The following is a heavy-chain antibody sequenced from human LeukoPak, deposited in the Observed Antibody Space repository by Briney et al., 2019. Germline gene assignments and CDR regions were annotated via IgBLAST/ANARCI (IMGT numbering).Heavy chain of an antibody. V-gene: IGHV3-21*01. CDR1: GFTFSDYT. CDR3: AELGITMIGGV. D-gene: IGHD3-10*02. J-gene: IGHJ6*04. Sequence: GGSLRLSCAASGFTFSDYTMNWVRQAPGKGLEWVSCISSGSTSLYYADSVKGRFTISRDNAKNSLYLQMNSLRAEDTAVYYCAELGITMIGGVWGKGTTVTISS. CDR2: ISSGSTSL.